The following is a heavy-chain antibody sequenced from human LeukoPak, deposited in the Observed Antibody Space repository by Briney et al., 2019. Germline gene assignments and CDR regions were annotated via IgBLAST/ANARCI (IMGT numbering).Heavy chain of an antibody. Sequence: GGSLRLSCAASGFTFSSYAMSWVRQAPGKGLEWVANIQEDGSNKYYVGSVKGRFTISRDNAKNSVYLQMNSLRAEDTAVYYCAREARGTRAAFDIWGQGTVVTVS. D-gene: IGHD1-1*01. CDR1: GFTFSSYA. CDR3: AREARGTRAAFDI. J-gene: IGHJ3*02. CDR2: IQEDGSNK. V-gene: IGHV3-7*01.